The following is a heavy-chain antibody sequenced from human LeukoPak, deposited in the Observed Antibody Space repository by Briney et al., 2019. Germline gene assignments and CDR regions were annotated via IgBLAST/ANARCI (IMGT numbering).Heavy chain of an antibody. CDR2: IGAVATTT. CDR3: AHRGNYFDD. V-gene: IGHV3-23*01. Sequence: GGSLRLSCAASGFIFSSYAMSWVRQAPGKELEWVSTIGAVATTTYYADSVKGRFTISRDNSKNTLYLQLNSLRADDTAVYYCAHRGNYFDDWGQGTLVTVSS. CDR1: GFIFSSYA. D-gene: IGHD3-16*01. J-gene: IGHJ4*02.